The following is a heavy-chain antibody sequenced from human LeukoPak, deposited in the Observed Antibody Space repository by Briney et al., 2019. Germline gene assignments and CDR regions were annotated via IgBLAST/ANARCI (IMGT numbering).Heavy chain of an antibody. CDR2: ITHNGGTQ. D-gene: IGHD1-26*01. CDR3: ARDAQSGAFSDFDY. CDR1: GFTFGNYA. Sequence: GTSLRLSCEASGFTFGNYAIHWVRQVPGEGLEWVAIITHNGGTQYYADSVKGRFTISRDNSQSTVFLQMNSLRHEDTAVYYCARDAQSGAFSDFDYWGQGTLVTVSS. V-gene: IGHV3-30-3*01. J-gene: IGHJ4*02.